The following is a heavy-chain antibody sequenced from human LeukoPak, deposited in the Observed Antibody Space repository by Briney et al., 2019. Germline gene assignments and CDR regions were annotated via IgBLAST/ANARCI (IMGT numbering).Heavy chain of an antibody. CDR1: GGSFSGYY. D-gene: IGHD3-10*01. V-gene: IGHV4-34*01. J-gene: IGHJ3*02. CDR2: IKHSGST. Sequence: PSETLSLTCAVYGGSFSGYYWSWIRQPPGKGLEWIGEIKHSGSTSYNPSLKSRVTISVDTSENQFSLKLSSVTAADTAVYYCARLRNSRRVRGVIPVDAFDIWGQGTMVTVSS. CDR3: ARLRNSRRVRGVIPVDAFDI.